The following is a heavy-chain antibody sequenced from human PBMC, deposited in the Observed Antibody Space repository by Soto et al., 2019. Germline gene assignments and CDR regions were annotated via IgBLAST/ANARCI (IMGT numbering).Heavy chain of an antibody. Sequence: ASVKVSCKASGYTFTSYGISWVRQAPGQGLEWMGWISGGNGNTYYSEHFQGRVTLTRDTSAGTVYMQLSSLTSEDTAVYYCARDDSGFSGSHYIDYFNYWGQGALVTVPQ. CDR2: ISGGNGNT. CDR3: ARDDSGFSGSHYIDYFNY. CDR1: GYTFTSYG. D-gene: IGHD1-26*01. J-gene: IGHJ4*02. V-gene: IGHV1-18*01.